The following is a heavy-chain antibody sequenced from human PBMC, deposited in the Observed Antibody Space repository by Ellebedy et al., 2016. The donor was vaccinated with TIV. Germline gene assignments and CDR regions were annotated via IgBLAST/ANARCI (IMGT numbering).Heavy chain of an antibody. J-gene: IGHJ4*02. CDR1: GFTFSDYY. Sequence: GESLKISCAASGFTFSDYYMSWIRQAPGKGLAWVSYISRSSGYTKYADSVRGRFTISIDNAKHSLYLQMSSLRVEETTVYFCARDLNSGSYYDPFDYWGQGTLVTVSS. V-gene: IGHV3-11*06. CDR2: ISRSSGYT. CDR3: ARDLNSGSYYDPFDY. D-gene: IGHD1-26*01.